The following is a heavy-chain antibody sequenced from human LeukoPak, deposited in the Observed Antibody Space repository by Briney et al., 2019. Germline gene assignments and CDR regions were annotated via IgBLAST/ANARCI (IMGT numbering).Heavy chain of an antibody. V-gene: IGHV3-7*01. Sequence: PGGSLRLSCVVSGLIFGDCWMTWVRQAPGQGLEWVASIKQDGSERYYVDSVKGRFTISRDNAKNSAYLRMNSLRADDTAVYYCARDRRLHYYDSSGPLGYDYHSLDVWGQGTTVIVSS. D-gene: IGHD3-22*01. CDR2: IKQDGSER. CDR3: ARDRRLHYYDSSGPLGYDYHSLDV. CDR1: GLIFGDCW. J-gene: IGHJ6*02.